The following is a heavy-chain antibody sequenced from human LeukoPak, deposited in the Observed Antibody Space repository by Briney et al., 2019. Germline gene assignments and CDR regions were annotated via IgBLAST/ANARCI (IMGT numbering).Heavy chain of an antibody. V-gene: IGHV3-33*01. D-gene: IGHD6-19*01. Sequence: PGGSLRLSCAASGFTFSSYGMHWVRQAPGKGLEWVAVIWYDGSNKYYADSVKGRFTISRDNSKNTLYLQMNSLRAEDTAVYYCARDMAQQWPEYCQHWGQGTLVTVSS. J-gene: IGHJ1*01. CDR1: GFTFSSYG. CDR2: IWYDGSNK. CDR3: ARDMAQQWPEYCQH.